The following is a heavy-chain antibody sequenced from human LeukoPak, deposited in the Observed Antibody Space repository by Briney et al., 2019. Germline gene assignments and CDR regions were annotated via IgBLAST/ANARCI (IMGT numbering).Heavy chain of an antibody. CDR2: IYFSGST. Sequence: SETLSLTCAVSGDSIDSTRYYWGWIRQPPGKGLEWIGSIYFSGSTYYNPSLKRRVTISVDTSKNQFSLKPSSVTAADTAVYYCARGFREDTALDFWGQGTLVTVSS. D-gene: IGHD5-18*01. V-gene: IGHV4-39*07. CDR1: GDSIDSTRYY. CDR3: ARGFREDTALDF. J-gene: IGHJ4*02.